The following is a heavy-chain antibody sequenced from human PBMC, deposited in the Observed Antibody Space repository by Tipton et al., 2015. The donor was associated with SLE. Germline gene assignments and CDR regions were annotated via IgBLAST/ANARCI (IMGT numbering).Heavy chain of an antibody. J-gene: IGHJ3*02. CDR3: ARENSGYYYRGAFDI. D-gene: IGHD3-22*01. CDR2: IWYDGSNK. V-gene: IGHV3-33*01. Sequence: RSLRLSCAASGFTFSSYGMHWVRQAPGKGLEWVAVIWYDGSNKYYADSVKGRFTISRDNSKNTLYLQMNSLTAEDTAVYYCARENSGYYYRGAFDIWGQGTMVTVSS. CDR1: GFTFSSYG.